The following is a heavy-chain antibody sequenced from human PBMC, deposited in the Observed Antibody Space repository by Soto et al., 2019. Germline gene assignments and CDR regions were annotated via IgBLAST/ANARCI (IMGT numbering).Heavy chain of an antibody. Sequence: VKVSCKASGYAFTGYYMHWVRQAPGQGLEWMGWINPNSGGTNYAQKFQGRVTMTRDTSISTAYMELSRLRSDDTAVYYCARGRGIADLYYYYGMDVWGQGTTVTSP. J-gene: IGHJ6*02. CDR1: GYAFTGYY. V-gene: IGHV1-2*02. D-gene: IGHD6-13*01. CDR2: INPNSGGT. CDR3: ARGRGIADLYYYYGMDV.